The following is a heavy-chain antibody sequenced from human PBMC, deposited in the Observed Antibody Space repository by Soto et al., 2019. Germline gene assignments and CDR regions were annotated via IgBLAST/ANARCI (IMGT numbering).Heavy chain of an antibody. V-gene: IGHV3-23*01. CDR1: GFTFSSYA. J-gene: IGHJ2*01. CDR2: ISGSGGST. D-gene: IGHD3-22*01. Sequence: GGSVRLSCAASGFTFSSYAMSWVRQAPGKGLEWVSAISGSGGSTYYADSVKGRFTISRDNSKNTLYLQMNSLRAEDTAVYYCATATYYYDSSGYEGSYWYFDLWGRGTLVTVTS. CDR3: ATATYYYDSSGYEGSYWYFDL.